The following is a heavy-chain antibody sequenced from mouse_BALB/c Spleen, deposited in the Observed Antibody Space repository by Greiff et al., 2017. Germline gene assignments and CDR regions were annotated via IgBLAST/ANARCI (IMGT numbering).Heavy chain of an antibody. CDR1: GFTFSSYG. V-gene: IGHV5-6*01. Sequence: VQLKESGGDLVKPGGSLKLSCAASGFTFSSYGMSWVRQTPDKRLEWVATISSGGSYTYYPDSVKGRFTISRDNAKNTLYLQMSSLKSEDTAMYYCATYYYGSHFDVWGAGTTVTVSS. D-gene: IGHD1-1*01. CDR2: ISSGGSYT. CDR3: ATYYYGSHFDV. J-gene: IGHJ1*01.